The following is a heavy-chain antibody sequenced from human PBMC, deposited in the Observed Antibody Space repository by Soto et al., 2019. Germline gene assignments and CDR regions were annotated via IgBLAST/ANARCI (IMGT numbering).Heavy chain of an antibody. Sequence: SETLSLTCAVSGGSISSGGYSWSWIRQPPGKGLEWIGNIHYSGSANYNPSLKSRVTISVDTPKNQFSLNLSSVTAADTAVYHCARLPGFMAGFEYWGEGTLVTVSS. D-gene: IGHD3-10*01. CDR1: GGSISSGGYS. CDR2: IHYSGSA. V-gene: IGHV4-61*08. CDR3: ARLPGFMAGFEY. J-gene: IGHJ4*02.